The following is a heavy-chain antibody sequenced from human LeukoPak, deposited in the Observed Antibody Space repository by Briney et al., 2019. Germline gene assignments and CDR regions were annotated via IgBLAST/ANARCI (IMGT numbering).Heavy chain of an antibody. CDR2: SGTGGRT. CDR1: GFIFSDYV. J-gene: IGHJ4*02. Sequence: GGSLRLSCAGSGFIFSDYVMSWVRQAPGKGLEWVSGSGTGGRTYYADSVKGRFTISRDNSKNTLYLQMDSLRVEDTAVYFCAKDYRGSFTDWGQGTLVTVSS. V-gene: IGHV3-23*01. CDR3: AKDYRGSFTD. D-gene: IGHD1-26*01.